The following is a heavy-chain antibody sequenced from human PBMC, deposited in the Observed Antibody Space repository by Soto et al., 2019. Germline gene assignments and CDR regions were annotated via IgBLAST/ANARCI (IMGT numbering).Heavy chain of an antibody. CDR2: IFSNDEK. V-gene: IGHV2-26*01. CDR1: GFSLSNARMG. CDR3: ARIPKADRGHWFDP. J-gene: IGHJ5*02. Sequence: GSGPTLVNPTETLTLTCTVSGFSLSNARMGVSWIRQPPGKALEWLAHIFSNDEKSYSTSLKSRLTISKDTSKSQVVLTMTNMDPVDTATYYCARIPKADRGHWFDPWGQGTLVTVSS.